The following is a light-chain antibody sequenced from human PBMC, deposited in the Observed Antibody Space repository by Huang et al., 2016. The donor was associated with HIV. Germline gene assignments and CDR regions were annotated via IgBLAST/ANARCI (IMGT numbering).Light chain of an antibody. J-gene: IGKJ4*01. CDR3: QQYGSFPPKLT. CDR2: SAS. V-gene: IGKV3-20*01. Sequence: EIVLTQSPGTLFVSPVESATLSCRASQSADTSYLSWYQQKPGQAPRLLIHSASSRATDIPDRFSGSGSGTDFTLTISRLGPEYLAVYYCQQYGSFPPKLTVGGGTKVEMK. CDR1: QSADTSY.